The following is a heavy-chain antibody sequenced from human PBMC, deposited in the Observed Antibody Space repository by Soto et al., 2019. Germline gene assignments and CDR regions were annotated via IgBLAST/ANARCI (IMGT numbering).Heavy chain of an antibody. CDR2: IHSDGSTT. Sequence: PGGSLRLSCAASGFTFNYYWMHWVRQAPGQGLVWVSHIHSDGSTTTYADSVKGRFTISRDNAKNTPYLQMNSLRAEDTAVYYCAKDVLRFLEWLAFYGMDVWGQGATVTVSS. CDR3: AKDVLRFLEWLAFYGMDV. CDR1: GFTFNYYW. D-gene: IGHD3-3*01. J-gene: IGHJ6*02. V-gene: IGHV3-74*01.